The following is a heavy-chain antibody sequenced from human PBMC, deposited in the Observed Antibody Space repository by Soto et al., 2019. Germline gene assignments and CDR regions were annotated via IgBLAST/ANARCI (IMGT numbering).Heavy chain of an antibody. J-gene: IGHJ3*02. Sequence: EVQLVESGGGLVQPGASLRLSCMASGFTFSNFWMAWVRQVPGKGLEWVANLKGDGSKENYVDSVKGRFTISRDNAKNSLYLQMNSLRAEDTALYYCARDLNYGLSTVYYDVFDTWGQGTMVTVSS. CDR3: ARDLNYGLSTVYYDVFDT. CDR1: GFTFSNFW. D-gene: IGHD3-9*01. CDR2: LKGDGSKE. V-gene: IGHV3-7*01.